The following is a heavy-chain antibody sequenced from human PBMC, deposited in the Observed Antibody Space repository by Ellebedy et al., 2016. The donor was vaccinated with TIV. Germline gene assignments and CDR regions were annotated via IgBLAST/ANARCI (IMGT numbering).Heavy chain of an antibody. V-gene: IGHV4-39*01. D-gene: IGHD6-19*01. CDR2: IYYSGST. CDR3: ARHYLAVADPGGGFDY. Sequence: SETLSLXCTVSGGSISSSSYYWGWIRQPPGKGLEWIGSIYYSGSTYYNPSLKSRVTISVDTSKNQFSLKLSSVTAADTAVYYCARHYLAVADPGGGFDYWGQGTLVTVSS. CDR1: GGSISSSSYY. J-gene: IGHJ4*02.